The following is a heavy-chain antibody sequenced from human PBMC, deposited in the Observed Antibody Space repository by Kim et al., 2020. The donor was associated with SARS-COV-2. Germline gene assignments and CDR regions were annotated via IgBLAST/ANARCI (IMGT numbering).Heavy chain of an antibody. CDR3: ARDEEDSGNYGMDV. Sequence: SVKVSCKASGGTFSSYAISWVRQAPGQGLEWMGRIIPILGIANYAQKFQGRVTITADKSTSTAYMELSSLRSEDTAVYYCARDEEDSGNYGMDVWGQGTTVTVSS. J-gene: IGHJ6*02. CDR1: GGTFSSYA. D-gene: IGHD3-10*01. V-gene: IGHV1-69*04. CDR2: IIPILGIA.